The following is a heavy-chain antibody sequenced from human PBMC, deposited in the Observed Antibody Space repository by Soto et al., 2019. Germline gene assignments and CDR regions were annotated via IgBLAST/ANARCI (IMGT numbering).Heavy chain of an antibody. D-gene: IGHD3-10*01. CDR3: AAQPGGGGY. CDR2: IYSGGYT. V-gene: IGHV3-53*01. J-gene: IGHJ4*02. CDR1: GFTVSNNY. Sequence: EVQLVESGGGLIQPGGSLRLSCAVSGFTVSNNYMSWVRQAPGKGLEGVSVIYSGGYTAYGDSVKGRFTISRDNSKNTLYPQKKSPGPAHTAVFLWAAQPGGGGYWGQGTLVTVSS.